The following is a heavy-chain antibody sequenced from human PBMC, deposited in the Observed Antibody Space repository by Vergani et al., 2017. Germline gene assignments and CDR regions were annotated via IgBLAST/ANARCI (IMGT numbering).Heavy chain of an antibody. CDR1: GGSFSGYY. D-gene: IGHD6-6*01. J-gene: IGHJ3*02. CDR2: INHSGST. V-gene: IGHV4-34*01. Sequence: QVQLQQWGAGLLKPSETLSLTCAVYGGSFSGYYWSWIRQPPGKGLEWIGEINHSGSTNYNPSLKSRVTISVDTSKIQFSLKLSSVTAADTAVYYCARRRIAAGAFDIWGQGTMVTVSS. CDR3: ARRRIAAGAFDI.